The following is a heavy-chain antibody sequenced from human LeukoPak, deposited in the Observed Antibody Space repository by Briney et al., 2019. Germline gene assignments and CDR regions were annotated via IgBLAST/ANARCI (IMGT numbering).Heavy chain of an antibody. V-gene: IGHV4-39*01. CDR2: IYYSGST. J-gene: IGHJ4*02. Sequence: QTSETLSLTCTVSGGSISSSSYYWGWIRQPPGKGLEWIGSIYYSGSTYYNPSLKSRVTISVDTSKNQFSLKLSSVTAADTAVYYCARFGYSGSESTFDYWGQGTLVTVSS. CDR3: ARFGYSGSESTFDY. CDR1: GGSISSSSYY. D-gene: IGHD1-26*01.